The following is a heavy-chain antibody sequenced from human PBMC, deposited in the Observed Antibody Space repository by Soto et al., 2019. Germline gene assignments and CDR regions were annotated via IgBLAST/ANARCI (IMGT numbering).Heavy chain of an antibody. CDR2: ICKSTTA. D-gene: IGHD2-15*01. CDR3: ARGRYCVSVRCFPNWYDS. J-gene: IGHJ5*01. Sequence: PSETLSLTCSVSGDSISTVDYFWAWLRQPTGQELDYIGYICKSTTAYYYRSCEGRVALPLATSKSHFSRTVTSVTAADAAVYFCARGRYCVSVRCFPNWYDSCGRGTLVTVSS. CDR1: GDSISTVDYF. V-gene: IGHV4-30-4*01.